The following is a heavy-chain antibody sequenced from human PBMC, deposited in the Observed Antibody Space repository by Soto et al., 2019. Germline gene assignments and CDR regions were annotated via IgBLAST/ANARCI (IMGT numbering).Heavy chain of an antibody. Sequence: QPGGSLRLSCAASGFAVSSSYMMWVRQAPGKGLECISVTYTDGSTHYADSVKDRFTISRDDSRNTLYLQMNSLRAEDTAVYYCARDPPITSDYALDVWGQGTTVTVSS. V-gene: IGHV3-53*01. J-gene: IGHJ6*02. CDR3: ARDPPITSDYALDV. CDR2: TYTDGST. CDR1: GFAVSSSY. D-gene: IGHD1-20*01.